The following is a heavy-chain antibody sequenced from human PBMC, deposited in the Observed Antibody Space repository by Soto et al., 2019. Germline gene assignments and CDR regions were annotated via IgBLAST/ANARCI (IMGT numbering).Heavy chain of an antibody. CDR1: GFTFSSYA. CDR2: ISGSGGST. Sequence: EMHLLESGGGLVQRGGSLRLSCAASGFTFSSYAMTWVRQAPGKGLEWVSAISGSGGSTYYADSVKGRFTISRDNSRNTVYLQMSGLRVEDTAVFHCAKGLGNAREVWGQGTTVTVSS. V-gene: IGHV3-23*01. J-gene: IGHJ6*02. D-gene: IGHD2-8*01. CDR3: AKGLGNAREV.